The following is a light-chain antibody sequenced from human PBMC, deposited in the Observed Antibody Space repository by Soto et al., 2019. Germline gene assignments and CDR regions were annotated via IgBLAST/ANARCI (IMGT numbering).Light chain of an antibody. CDR3: QQYNNWPLA. V-gene: IGKV3D-15*01. Sequence: EIMMTQSPATLSVSPGERVTLSCRAGQSVASSLAWYQQKPGQAPRLLIYGASTRATGIPARSSGSGSGTEFTLTISSLQSEDFAVYYCQQYNNWPLAFGGGTKVQLK. CDR1: QSVASS. J-gene: IGKJ4*01. CDR2: GAS.